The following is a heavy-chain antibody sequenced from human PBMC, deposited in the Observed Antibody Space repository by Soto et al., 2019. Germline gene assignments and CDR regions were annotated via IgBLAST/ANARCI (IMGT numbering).Heavy chain of an antibody. Sequence: SETLSLTCAVYGGSFSGYYWSWIRQPPGKGQEMIGEINHSGSTNYNPPLKSRVTISVDTSKNQFSLKLSSVTAADTAVYYCARGGNRVGQLVRRYYYYGMDVWGQGTTVTVSS. CDR2: INHSGST. J-gene: IGHJ6*02. V-gene: IGHV4-34*01. D-gene: IGHD6-6*01. CDR3: ARGGNRVGQLVRRYYYYGMDV. CDR1: GGSFSGYY.